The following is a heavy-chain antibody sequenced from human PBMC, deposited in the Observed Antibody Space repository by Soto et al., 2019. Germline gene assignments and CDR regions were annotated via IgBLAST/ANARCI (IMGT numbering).Heavy chain of an antibody. CDR2: IYHSGST. CDR1: GGSISSGGYS. CDR3: ARVFKPRGTWNRHYYGMDV. J-gene: IGHJ6*02. Sequence: SETLSLTCAVSGGSISSGGYSWSWIRQPPGKGLEWIGYIYHSGSTYYNPSLKSRVTISVDRSKNQFSLKLSSVTAADTAVYYCARVFKPRGTWNRHYYGMDVWGQGTTVTVSS. V-gene: IGHV4-30-2*01. D-gene: IGHD3-16*01.